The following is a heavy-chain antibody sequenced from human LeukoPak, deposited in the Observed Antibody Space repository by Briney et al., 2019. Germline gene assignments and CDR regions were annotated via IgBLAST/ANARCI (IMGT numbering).Heavy chain of an antibody. D-gene: IGHD3-16*01. CDR1: GVSITSGSYY. Sequence: SETLSLTCSVSGVSITSGSYYWGWIRQCAGQGLEWIVRVHSSGDIYDNAALGSRAAASGDASKNPFSPRLSSVTAADTAVYYRARGASPKDAVFFDYWGQGALITVSS. J-gene: IGHJ4*02. CDR2: VHSSGDI. V-gene: IGHV4-61*02. CDR3: ARGASPKDAVFFDY.